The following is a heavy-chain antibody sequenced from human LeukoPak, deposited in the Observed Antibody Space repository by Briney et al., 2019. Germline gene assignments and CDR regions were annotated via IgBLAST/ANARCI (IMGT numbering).Heavy chain of an antibody. CDR3: ARVGRSTSCYTDCPNDY. D-gene: IGHD2-2*02. CDR1: GFTFSSYS. Sequence: PGGSLRLSCAASGFTFSSYSMNWVRQAPGKGLEWVAGISDSGGRTNYADSVKGRFTISRDSPKNTLYLQMNSLRAEDTAVYYCARVGRSTSCYTDCPNDYWGQGTLVTVSS. CDR2: ISDSGGRT. J-gene: IGHJ4*02. V-gene: IGHV3-23*01.